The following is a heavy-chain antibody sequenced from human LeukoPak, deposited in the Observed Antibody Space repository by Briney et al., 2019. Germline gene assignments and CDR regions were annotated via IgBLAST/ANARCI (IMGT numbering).Heavy chain of an antibody. CDR2: IYYSGST. J-gene: IGHJ4*02. V-gene: IGHV4-59*08. D-gene: IGHD3-10*01. CDR3: ATITMLRGVTIDY. Sequence: SETLSLTCTVSGDSISTYYWSWIRQPPGKGLEWIGSIYYSGSTNYNPSLKSRVTISVDTSKNQFSLKLSSLTAADTAVYYCATITMLRGVTIDYWGQGTLVTVSA. CDR1: GDSISTYY.